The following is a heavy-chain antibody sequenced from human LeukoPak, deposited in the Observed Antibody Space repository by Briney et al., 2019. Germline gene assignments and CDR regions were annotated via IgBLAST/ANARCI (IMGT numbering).Heavy chain of an antibody. CDR3: ARGARKGDDYGGFFDY. V-gene: IGHV3-30*04. D-gene: IGHD4-23*01. Sequence: GRSLRLSCAASGFTFNKYAIHWVRQAPGKGLEWVTVISYDGSYKDYPDSVKGRFTISRDNSKNTLYLQMNSLRPEDTAVYYCARGARKGDDYGGFFDYWGQGTLVTVSS. CDR1: GFTFNKYA. CDR2: ISYDGSYK. J-gene: IGHJ4*02.